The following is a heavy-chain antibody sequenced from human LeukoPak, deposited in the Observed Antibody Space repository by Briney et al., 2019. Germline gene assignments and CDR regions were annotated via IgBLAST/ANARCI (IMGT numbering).Heavy chain of an antibody. CDR1: GYSISSGYY. J-gene: IGHJ5*02. V-gene: IGHV4-38-2*01. CDR3: ARISTVYCSSISSLCYNWFDP. Sequence: SETLSLTCAVSGYSISSGYYWGWIRQPPGKGLEWIGSIHHSGSTYYNPSLKSRVTISIDTSKNQFSLTLSSVPAADTAVYSCARISTVYCSSISSLCYNWFDPWGQGTLVTVSS. D-gene: IGHD2-2*01. CDR2: IHHSGST.